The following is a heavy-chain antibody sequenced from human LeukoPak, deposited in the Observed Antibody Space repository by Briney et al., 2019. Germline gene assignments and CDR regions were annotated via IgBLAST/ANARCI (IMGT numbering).Heavy chain of an antibody. J-gene: IGHJ5*01. V-gene: IGHV3-74*01. CDR1: GFTFSSYW. CDR2: ISTDGRSI. D-gene: IGHD1-26*01. Sequence: GGSLRPSCAASGFTFSSYWMHWVRQPPGRGLLWVSRISTDGRSISYADSVKGRFTISRDNAKNTLYLQMNSLRGEDTAVYYCARDGSLRDGVWFDSWGQGILVTVSS. CDR3: ARDGSLRDGVWFDS.